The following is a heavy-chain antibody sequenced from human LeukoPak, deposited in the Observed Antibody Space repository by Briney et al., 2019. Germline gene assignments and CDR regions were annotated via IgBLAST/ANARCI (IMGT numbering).Heavy chain of an antibody. CDR1: GYSFTSYW. D-gene: IGHD3-10*01. J-gene: IGHJ4*02. Sequence: GESLRISCKGSGYSFTSYWIIWVRQMPGKGLEWMGRIDPSDSYTNYSPSFQGHVTISADKSISTAYLQWSSLKASDTAMYYCARQGTMVRSFGYWGQGTLVTVSS. V-gene: IGHV5-10-1*01. CDR2: IDPSDSYT. CDR3: ARQGTMVRSFGY.